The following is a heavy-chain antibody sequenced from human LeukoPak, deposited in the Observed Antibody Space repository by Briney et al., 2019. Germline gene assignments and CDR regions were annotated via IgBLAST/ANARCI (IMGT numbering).Heavy chain of an antibody. CDR2: INAGNGNT. J-gene: IGHJ6*02. D-gene: IGHD3-22*01. V-gene: IGHV1-3*01. Sequence: ASVKVSCKASGYTFTSYAMHWVRQAPGQRLEWMGWINAGNGNTKYSQKFQGRVTITRDTSASTAYMELSSLRSEDTAVYYCARNYDSSGYYSPDYYYSMDVWGQGTTVTVSS. CDR1: GYTFTSYA. CDR3: ARNYDSSGYYSPDYYYSMDV.